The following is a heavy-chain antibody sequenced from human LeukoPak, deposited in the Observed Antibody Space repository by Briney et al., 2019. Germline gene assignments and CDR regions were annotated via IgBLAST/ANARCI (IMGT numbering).Heavy chain of an antibody. J-gene: IGHJ4*02. V-gene: IGHV3-33*01. Sequence: GGSLRLSCAASGFTFNSYGMCWVRQAPGKGLEWVAFIWPDGSNKLYGDSVKGRFTISRDNSKNTVYLQMNSLRAEDTAVYYCARDYCRTTSCLESWGQGTLVTVSS. CDR2: IWPDGSNK. CDR3: ARDYCRTTSCLES. D-gene: IGHD2-2*01. CDR1: GFTFNSYG.